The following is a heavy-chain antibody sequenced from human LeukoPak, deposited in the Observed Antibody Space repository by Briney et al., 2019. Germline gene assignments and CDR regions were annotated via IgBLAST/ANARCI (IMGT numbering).Heavy chain of an antibody. D-gene: IGHD5-12*01. CDR3: AREWQRSSWFEY. V-gene: IGHV3-30*03. J-gene: IGHJ4*02. CDR1: GFTFSSYG. Sequence: GGSLRLSCAASGFTFSSYGMHWVRQAPGKGLEWVAVISFDGSNKYYADFVKGRFTVSSDQSKNTVYLQMNSLRAEDTAVYYCAREWQRSSWFEYWGQGTLVAVSS. CDR2: ISFDGSNK.